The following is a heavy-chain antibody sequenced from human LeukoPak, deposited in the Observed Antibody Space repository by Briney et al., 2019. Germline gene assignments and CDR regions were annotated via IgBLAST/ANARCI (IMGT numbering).Heavy chain of an antibody. J-gene: IGHJ4*02. CDR2: IKQDGGEI. Sequence: PGGSLRLSCAASGFTFSSYWMSWVRQAPGKGLEWVANIKQDGGEIYYVDSVKGRFTISRDNAKNSLSLQMNSLRAEDTAVYYCARLVGGTYFDYWGQGTLVTVSS. V-gene: IGHV3-7*01. CDR3: ARLVGGTYFDY. CDR1: GFTFSSYW. D-gene: IGHD1-1*01.